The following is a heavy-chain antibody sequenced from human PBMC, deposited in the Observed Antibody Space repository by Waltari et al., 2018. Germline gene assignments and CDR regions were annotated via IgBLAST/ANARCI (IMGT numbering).Heavy chain of an antibody. V-gene: IGHV1-69*01. CDR1: GGTFSSSA. CDR2: IIPIFGTA. CDR3: ASRYCSSTSCYGAFDI. J-gene: IGHJ3*02. Sequence: QVQLVQSGAEVKKPGSSVKVSCKASGGTFSSSAISWVRQAPGQGLEWMGGIIPIFGTANYAQKFQGRVTITADESTSTAYMELSSLRSEDTAVYYCASRYCSSTSCYGAFDIWGQGTMVTVSS. D-gene: IGHD2-2*01.